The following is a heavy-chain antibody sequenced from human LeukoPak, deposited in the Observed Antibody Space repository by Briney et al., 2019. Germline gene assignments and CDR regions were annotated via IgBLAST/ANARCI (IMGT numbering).Heavy chain of an antibody. Sequence: GGSLRLSCAASGFTFSSYAMSWVRQAPGKGLEWVSAISGSGGSTYYADSVKGRFTISRDNSKNTLYLQMNSLRAEDTAVYYCAKDVSSWPYYYYYYGMDVWGKGTTVTVSS. J-gene: IGHJ6*04. CDR2: ISGSGGST. CDR3: AKDVSSWPYYYYYYGMDV. CDR1: GFTFSSYA. V-gene: IGHV3-23*01. D-gene: IGHD6-13*01.